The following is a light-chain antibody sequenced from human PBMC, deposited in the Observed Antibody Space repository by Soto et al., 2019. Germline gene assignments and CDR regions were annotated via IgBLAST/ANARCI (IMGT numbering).Light chain of an antibody. V-gene: IGKV3-15*01. Sequence: EIVMTQYPATLPVSPGERASLSCRASQSVGSNLAWYQQTAGQAPRLLIYGASTRATGIPARFSGSGSGTEFTITISSLPSEDFAVYSCQQYTTWPYTFGQGTKLEIK. J-gene: IGKJ2*01. CDR1: QSVGSN. CDR3: QQYTTWPYT. CDR2: GAS.